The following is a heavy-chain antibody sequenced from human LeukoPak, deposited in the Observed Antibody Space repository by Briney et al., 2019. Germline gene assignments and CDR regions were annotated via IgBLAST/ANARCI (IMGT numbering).Heavy chain of an antibody. CDR1: GFLFRTYW. CDR3: ARGANPDDF. Sequence: GGSLRLSCAASGFLFRTYWMTWVRQAPGKGLEWVANIKTDGSEQHYLDSVKGRFHISRDNANNSLYLQMNSLRAEDTAVYYCARGANPDDFWGQGTLVTVSS. CDR2: IKTDGSEQ. J-gene: IGHJ4*02. V-gene: IGHV3-7*01.